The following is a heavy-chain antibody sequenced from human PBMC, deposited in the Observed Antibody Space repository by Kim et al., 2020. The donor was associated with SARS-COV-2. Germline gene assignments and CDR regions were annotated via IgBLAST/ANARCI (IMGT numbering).Heavy chain of an antibody. CDR3: ARVDDTYYYYYGMDV. V-gene: IGHV1-3*01. Sequence: QKFQGRVTITRDTSASTAYMELSSMRSEDTAVYYCARVDDTYYYYYGMDVWGQGTTVTVSS. J-gene: IGHJ6*02. D-gene: IGHD1-1*01.